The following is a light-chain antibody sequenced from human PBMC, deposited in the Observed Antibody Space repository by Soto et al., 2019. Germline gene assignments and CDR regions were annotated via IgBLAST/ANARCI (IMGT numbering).Light chain of an antibody. Sequence: EIVMTQSPATLSVSPGERATLSCRASQSVSSNLAWYQRKPGRAPRLLIYGASTRATGMPARFSGSGSGTEFTLTISSLQSEDFAVYYCKQYNDWPPTFGQGTKVEIK. CDR2: GAS. V-gene: IGKV3-15*01. CDR3: KQYNDWPPT. CDR1: QSVSSN. J-gene: IGKJ1*01.